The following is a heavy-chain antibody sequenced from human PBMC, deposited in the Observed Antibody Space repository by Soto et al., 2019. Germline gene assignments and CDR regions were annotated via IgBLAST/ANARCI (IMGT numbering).Heavy chain of an antibody. Sequence: LRLSCAASGFTFSRYSMNWVRQAPGKGLEWVSSISSTTNYIYYADSMKGRFTVSRDNAKNSVYLDMNSLSAEDTAVYYCARESEDLTSNFDYWGQGTLVTSPQ. CDR3: ARESEDLTSNFDY. CDR2: ISSTTNYI. J-gene: IGHJ4*02. V-gene: IGHV3-21*01. CDR1: GFTFSRYS.